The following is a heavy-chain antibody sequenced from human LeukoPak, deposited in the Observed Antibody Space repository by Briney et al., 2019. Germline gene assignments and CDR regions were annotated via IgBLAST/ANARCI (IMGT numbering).Heavy chain of an antibody. CDR1: RFIFSSYS. CDR2: ISESSSYT. CDR3: AKDRVPAAIRGYFDY. J-gene: IGHJ4*02. D-gene: IGHD2-2*02. Sequence: GGSLRLSCAASRFIFSSYSMNWVRQAPGKGLEWVSYISESSSYTYYADSVKGRFTISRDNSKNTLYLQMNSLRAEDTAVYYCAKDRVPAAIRGYFDYWGQGTLVTVSS. V-gene: IGHV3-21*01.